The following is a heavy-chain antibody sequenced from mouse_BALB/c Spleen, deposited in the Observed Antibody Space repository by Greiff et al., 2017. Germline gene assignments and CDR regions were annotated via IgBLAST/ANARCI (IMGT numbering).Heavy chain of an antibody. D-gene: IGHD2-14*01. V-gene: IGHV1S34*01. Sequence: LVKPGASVKISCKASGYSFTGYYMHWVKQSHGKSLEWIGDISCYNGATSYHQKFKGKATFTVDTASSTDYMQFNSLTSEDSAVYYVARWGGYDDFDYWGQGTTLTVSS. CDR3: ARWGGYDDFDY. CDR2: ISCYNGAT. J-gene: IGHJ2*01. CDR1: GYSFTGYY.